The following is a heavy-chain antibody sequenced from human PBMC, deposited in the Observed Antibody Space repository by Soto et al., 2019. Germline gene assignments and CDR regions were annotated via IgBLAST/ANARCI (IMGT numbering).Heavy chain of an antibody. CDR2: ISAYNGNT. Sequence: ASVKVSCKASGYTFTSYGISWVRQAPGQGLEWMGWISAYNGNTNYAQKLQGRVTMTTDTSTSTAYMELRSLRSDDTAVYYCARVRMWYCTNGVCHYGMDVWGQGTTVTVSS. D-gene: IGHD2-8*01. CDR3: ARVRMWYCTNGVCHYGMDV. J-gene: IGHJ6*02. V-gene: IGHV1-18*01. CDR1: GYTFTSYG.